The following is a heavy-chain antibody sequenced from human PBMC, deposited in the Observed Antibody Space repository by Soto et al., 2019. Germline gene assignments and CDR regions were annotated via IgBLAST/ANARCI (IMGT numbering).Heavy chain of an antibody. CDR1: GFTFSSYA. CDR3: AKRRGAGGDFDY. Sequence: DVQLLESGGGLVQPEGSLRLSCAASGFTFSSYAMGWVRQGPGKGLEWVAVVSIGGSTHYADSVRGRFTISRDNSKNTLSLQMNRLAADDTAVYFCAKRRGAGGDFDYWGQGALVTVSS. J-gene: IGHJ4*02. CDR2: VSIGGST. D-gene: IGHD2-15*01. V-gene: IGHV3-23*01.